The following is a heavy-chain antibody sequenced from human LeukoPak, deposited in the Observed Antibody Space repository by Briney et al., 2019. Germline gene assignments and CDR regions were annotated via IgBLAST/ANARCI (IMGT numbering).Heavy chain of an antibody. Sequence: GGSLRLSCAASGFTFSDYYMSWVRQARGKGLDLVSYISGTGSYTNYADSVKGGFTISRDNAKNSLYLQMNSLRAEDTAVYYCARDMNLQHGGQGTLVTVSA. J-gene: IGHJ1*01. D-gene: IGHD5-24*01. CDR3: ARDMNLQH. CDR2: ISGTGSYT. CDR1: GFTFSDYY. V-gene: IGHV3-11*05.